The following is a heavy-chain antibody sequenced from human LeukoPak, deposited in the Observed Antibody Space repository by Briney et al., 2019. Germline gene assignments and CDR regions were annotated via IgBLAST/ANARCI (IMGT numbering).Heavy chain of an antibody. CDR2: ISNDGSNK. J-gene: IGHJ4*02. Sequence: GGSLRLSCAASEFTFSGYGMHWVRQAPGKGLECVALISNDGSNKNYADSVKGRFTISRDNSKNTLYLQMDSLRAEDATVYYCARDWARGDSYYVDYWGQGTLVTVSS. CDR1: EFTFSGYG. D-gene: IGHD2-21*02. V-gene: IGHV3-30*03. CDR3: ARDWARGDSYYVDY.